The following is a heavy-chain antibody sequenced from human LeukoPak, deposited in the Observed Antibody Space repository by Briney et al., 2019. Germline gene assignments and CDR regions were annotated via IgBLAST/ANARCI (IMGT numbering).Heavy chain of an antibody. CDR2: IYTSGST. D-gene: IGHD6-13*01. CDR3: ARDRIAAAGTLFDY. J-gene: IGHJ4*02. CDR1: GCSISSYY. Sequence: SETLSLTCTASGCSISSYYWSWIRQPAGKGLEWIGRIYTSGSTNYNSSLKSRVTMSVDTSKNQFSLKLSSVTAADTAVYYCARDRIAAAGTLFDYWGQGTLVTVSS. V-gene: IGHV4-4*07.